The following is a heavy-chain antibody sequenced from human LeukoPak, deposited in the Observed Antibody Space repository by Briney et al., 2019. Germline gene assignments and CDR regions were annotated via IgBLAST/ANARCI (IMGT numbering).Heavy chain of an antibody. J-gene: IGHJ6*03. CDR1: GYTFSSYD. D-gene: IGHD2-2*01. Sequence: GASVKVSCKASGYTFSSYDINWVRQATGQGLEWMGWMNPNSGKTGYAQKFQGRVTMTRNTSISTAYMELSSLRSEDTAVYYCARGPTQVVVLGYYYMGVWGKGTTVTVSS. V-gene: IGHV1-8*01. CDR2: MNPNSGKT. CDR3: ARGPTQVVVLGYYYMGV.